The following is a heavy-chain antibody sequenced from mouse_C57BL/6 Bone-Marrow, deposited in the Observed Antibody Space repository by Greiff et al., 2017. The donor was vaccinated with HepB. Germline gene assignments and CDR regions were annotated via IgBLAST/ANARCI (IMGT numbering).Heavy chain of an antibody. CDR2: IYPGSGST. CDR1: GYTFTSYW. D-gene: IGHD4-1*01. V-gene: IGHV1-55*01. CDR3: ARELGLRGFDY. J-gene: IGHJ2*01. Sequence: QVQLQQPGAELVKPGASVKMSCKASGYTFTSYWITWVKQRPGQGLEWIGDIYPGSGSTNYNEKFKSKATLTVDKPSSTAYMQLSSLTSEDSAVYYCARELGLRGFDYWGQGTTLTVSS.